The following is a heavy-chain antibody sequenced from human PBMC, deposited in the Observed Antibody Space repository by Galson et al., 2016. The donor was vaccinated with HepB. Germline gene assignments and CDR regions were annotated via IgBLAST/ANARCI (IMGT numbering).Heavy chain of an antibody. Sequence: EPLSLTCTVSGGSIGGRSYYWGWIRQPPGKGLEWIGSIYHGGNTYHNPSLKSRVTISVDTSKNQFSLKLSSVTAADTAVYYCARHPGLELLDYWGQGTLVTVSS. CDR3: ARHPGLELLDY. CDR1: GGSIGGRSYY. CDR2: IYHGGNT. D-gene: IGHD1-7*01. V-gene: IGHV4-39*01. J-gene: IGHJ4*02.